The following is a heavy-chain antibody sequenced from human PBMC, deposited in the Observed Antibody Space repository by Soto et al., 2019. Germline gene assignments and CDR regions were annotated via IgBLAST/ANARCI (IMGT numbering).Heavy chain of an antibody. D-gene: IGHD3-16*01. CDR1: GLTVSSNY. Sequence: EVQLVESGGGLIQPGGSLRLSCAASGLTVSSNYMSWVRQAPGKGLEWVAIVFSDGNTYHADSVKGRFTVSRDNSKNTLDLQMNTLRADDTAVYYCARGDFESWGQGAPVTVSS. J-gene: IGHJ4*02. V-gene: IGHV3-53*01. CDR2: VFSDGNT. CDR3: ARGDFES.